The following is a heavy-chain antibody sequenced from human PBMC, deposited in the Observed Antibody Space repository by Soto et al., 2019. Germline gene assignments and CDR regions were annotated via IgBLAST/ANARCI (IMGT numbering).Heavy chain of an antibody. D-gene: IGHD1-7*01. CDR2: LNNYGNT. Sequence: LSLTCTVSGGSISSYRWSWIRQPAGKGLEWIGRLNNYGNTHYNPSPKSRVTVSVDTSRNQFFLTLRSVTAADSAVYHCGRESGETWDYEASWGQGTPVTVSS. CDR1: GGSISSYR. J-gene: IGHJ5*02. CDR3: GRESGETWDYEAS. V-gene: IGHV4-4*07.